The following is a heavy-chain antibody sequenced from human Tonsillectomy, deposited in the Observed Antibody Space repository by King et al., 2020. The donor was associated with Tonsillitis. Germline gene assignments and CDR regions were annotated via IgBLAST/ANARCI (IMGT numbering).Heavy chain of an antibody. V-gene: IGHV1-8*01. J-gene: IGHJ4*02. CDR2: VNPNRGNT. CDR1: GYTFSHYD. Sequence: QLVQSGAEVKKPGASLKVSCKTSGYTFSHYDLNWVRQAPGQVLEWMGWVNPNRGNTAYAQKFLGRVTMTRDTSISTVYMELSSLRSEDTAVYYCARGEVSGFDYWGQGTLVTVSS. D-gene: IGHD5/OR15-5a*01. CDR3: ARGEVSGFDY.